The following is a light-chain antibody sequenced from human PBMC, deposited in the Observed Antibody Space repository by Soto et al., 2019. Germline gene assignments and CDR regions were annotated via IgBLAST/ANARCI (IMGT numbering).Light chain of an antibody. J-gene: IGLJ1*01. CDR3: SSYRTSSNLV. V-gene: IGLV2-14*01. Sequence: QSVLTQPASVSGSPGQSITISCTGTSSDVGGYDSVSWYQQHPGKAPKLIIYEVTNRPSGVSNRFSVSKSGNTASLTISGLQAEDEADYYCSSYRTSSNLVFGTGTKLTVL. CDR2: EVT. CDR1: SSDVGGYDS.